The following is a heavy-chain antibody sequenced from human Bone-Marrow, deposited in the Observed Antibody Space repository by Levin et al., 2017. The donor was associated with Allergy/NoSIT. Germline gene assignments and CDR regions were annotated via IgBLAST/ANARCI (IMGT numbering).Heavy chain of an antibody. V-gene: IGHV6-1*01. CDR2: TYYRSKWYT. Sequence: SQTLSLTCAISGDSVSSNSAAWNWIRQSPSRGFEWLGRTYYRSKWYTDYVISVKSRIAINPDTSKNQFSLQLNSVTPEDTAVYFCARAHAVAGTGFDYWGQGTLVTVSA. D-gene: IGHD6-19*01. CDR3: ARAHAVAGTGFDY. CDR1: GDSVSSNSAA. J-gene: IGHJ4*02.